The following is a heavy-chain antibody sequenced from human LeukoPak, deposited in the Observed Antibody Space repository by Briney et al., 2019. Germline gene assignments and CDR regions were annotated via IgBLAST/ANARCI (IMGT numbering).Heavy chain of an antibody. D-gene: IGHD6-19*01. CDR3: ARGPHPYTSGWYHFDY. Sequence: GGSLRLSCAASEFTFSSYEMNWVRQAPGKGLEWVSYISSSGSTKYYADSVKGRFTISRDNAKNSLYLQMNSLGVEDTALYYCARGPHPYTSGWYHFDYWGQGTLVTVSS. CDR1: EFTFSSYE. V-gene: IGHV3-48*03. CDR2: ISSSGSTK. J-gene: IGHJ4*02.